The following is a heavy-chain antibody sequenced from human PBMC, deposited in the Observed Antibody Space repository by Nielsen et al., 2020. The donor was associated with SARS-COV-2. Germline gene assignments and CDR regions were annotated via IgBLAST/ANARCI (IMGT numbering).Heavy chain of an antibody. CDR3: GRGARAFYYYYMDV. CDR1: GGTFTSYD. CDR2: ISAYNGNT. J-gene: IGHJ6*03. Sequence: ASVKVSCKPSGGTFTSYDISWVRQAPGQGLEWMGWISAYNGNTNYAQKLQGRVTMTTDTSTSTAYMELRSLRSDDTAVYYCGRGARAFYYYYMDVWGKGTTVTVSS. D-gene: IGHD3-10*01. V-gene: IGHV1-18*04.